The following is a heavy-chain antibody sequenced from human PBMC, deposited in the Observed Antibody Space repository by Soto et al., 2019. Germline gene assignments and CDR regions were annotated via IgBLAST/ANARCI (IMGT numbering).Heavy chain of an antibody. CDR2: IYYSGST. J-gene: IGHJ6*03. Sequence: QVQLQESGPGLVKPSQTLSLTCTVSGGSISSGGYYWSWIRQHPGKGLEWIGYIYYSGSTYYNPSLKGRVTISVDTSKNQFSLKLSSVTAADTAVYYCARDKDGEDYGDYYIDVWGKGTTVTVSS. D-gene: IGHD4-17*01. CDR1: GGSISSGGYY. V-gene: IGHV4-31*03. CDR3: ARDKDGEDYGDYYIDV.